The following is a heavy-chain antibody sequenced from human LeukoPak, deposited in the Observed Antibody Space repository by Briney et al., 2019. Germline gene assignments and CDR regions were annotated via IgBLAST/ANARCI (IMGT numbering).Heavy chain of an antibody. J-gene: IGHJ4*02. CDR3: AKANWISNADAVW. D-gene: IGHD1-1*01. CDR1: GFSFTEYA. Sequence: PGGSLRLSCVASGFSFTEYAMSWVRQAPARGPEWVSSIRGGSETFYADSVKGRFTLSRDDFRNTVYLQMTNLRVDDTAIYYCAKANWISNADAVWWGQGTQVTVSS. V-gene: IGHV3-23*01. CDR2: IRGGSET.